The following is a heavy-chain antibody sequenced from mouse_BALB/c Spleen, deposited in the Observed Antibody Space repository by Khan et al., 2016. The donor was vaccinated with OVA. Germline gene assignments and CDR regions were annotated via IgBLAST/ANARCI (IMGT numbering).Heavy chain of an antibody. D-gene: IGHD2-10*01. J-gene: IGHJ4*01. V-gene: IGHV2-6-7*01. Sequence: QVQLEESGPGLVAPSQSLSITCTVSGFSLTGYGVNWVRQPPGKGLEWLGMIWGDGTTDYNSALNSRLSISKDNSKSQVFLKMNSLQTDDTAGYYCARAYYGNYREAMDYWGQGTSVTVSA. CDR2: IWGDGTT. CDR3: ARAYYGNYREAMDY. CDR1: GFSLTGYG.